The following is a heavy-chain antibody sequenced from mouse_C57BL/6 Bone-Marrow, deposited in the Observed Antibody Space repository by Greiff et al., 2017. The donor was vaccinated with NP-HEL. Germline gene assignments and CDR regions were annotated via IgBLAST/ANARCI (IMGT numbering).Heavy chain of an antibody. V-gene: IGHV14-3*01. CDR1: GFNINNTY. J-gene: IGHJ4*01. CDR2: IDPANGNT. CDR3: AEGFSTGRYYAMDY. Sequence: VQLQQSVAELVRPGASVKLSCTASGFNINNTYMHWVKQRPEQGLEWIGRIDPANGNTKYAPKFQGKATITADTSSNTAYLQLSSLTSEDTAIYYCAEGFSTGRYYAMDYWGQGTSVTVSS. D-gene: IGHD4-1*01.